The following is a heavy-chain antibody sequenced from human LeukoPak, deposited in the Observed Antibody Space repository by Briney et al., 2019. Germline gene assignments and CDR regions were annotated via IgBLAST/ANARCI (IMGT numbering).Heavy chain of an antibody. CDR3: ARDAQTYYYDTSGYYFEY. Sequence: SETPSLTCAVSGYSISNSYYWGWIRQPPGKGLEWIGSIYHTGGTYYNPSLKSRVTISIDTSKNQFSLNLSSVTAADTAVYYCARDAQTYYYDTSGYYFEYWGQGTLVTVSS. D-gene: IGHD3-22*01. V-gene: IGHV4-38-2*02. CDR2: IYHTGGT. J-gene: IGHJ4*02. CDR1: GYSISNSYY.